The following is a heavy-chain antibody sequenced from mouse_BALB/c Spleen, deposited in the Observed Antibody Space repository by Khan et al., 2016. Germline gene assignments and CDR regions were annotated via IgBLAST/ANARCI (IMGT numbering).Heavy chain of an antibody. CDR3: ARLRFAY. CDR2: IRDKDNDYTT. Sequence: EVELVESGGGLVQPGGSLRLSCATSGFTFTDYYMSWVRQPPGKALEWLGFIRDKDNDYTTEYSASVKGRFTISRDNSQSILYLQMNTLRAEDSATYYCARLRFAYWGQGTLVTVSA. V-gene: IGHV7-3*02. CDR1: GFTFTDYY. J-gene: IGHJ3*01.